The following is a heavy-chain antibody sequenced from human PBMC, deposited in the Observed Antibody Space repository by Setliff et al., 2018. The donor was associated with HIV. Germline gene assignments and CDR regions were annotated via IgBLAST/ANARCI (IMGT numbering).Heavy chain of an antibody. J-gene: IGHJ3*02. V-gene: IGHV4-4*02. D-gene: IGHD6-19*01. CDR3: ARVAVAGTTFDVFDI. Sequence: SETLSLTCAVSGGSICSSNWWSWVRQPPGKGLEWIGEIYHSASSNYNPSLKSRVTMSVDKSKNQFSLRLNSVTAADTAVYYCARVAVAGTTFDVFDIWGQGTMVTVSS. CDR2: IYHSASS. CDR1: GGSICSSNW.